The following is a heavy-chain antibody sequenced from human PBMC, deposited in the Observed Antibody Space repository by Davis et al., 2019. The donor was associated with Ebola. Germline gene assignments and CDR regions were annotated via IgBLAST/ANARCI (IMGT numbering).Heavy chain of an antibody. CDR3: ASLRRTITGMDDAFDI. CDR2: IYTGDSDT. D-gene: IGHD2-8*02. J-gene: IGHJ3*02. CDR1: GYTFTKHW. V-gene: IGHV5-51*01. Sequence: GESLKISCKGSGYTFTKHWVAWVRQMPGKGLEWMGIIYTGDSDTRYSPSFRGQVTISADKSIKTAFLQWSSLKASDTAMYYCASLRRTITGMDDAFDIWGQGTMVTVSS.